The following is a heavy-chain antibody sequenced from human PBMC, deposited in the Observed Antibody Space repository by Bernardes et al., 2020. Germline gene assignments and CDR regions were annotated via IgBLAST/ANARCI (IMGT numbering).Heavy chain of an antibody. CDR3: ARPEGQPVRYYFDS. Sequence: GGSLRLSCAASGFAFHNYPIHWVRQAPGKGLEWVAVISSDGNNKYFADSVKGRFTVSRDNSQKTLYLQMNSLRPEDTAVYYCARPEGQPVRYYFDSWGQGTLVTVSS. V-gene: IGHV3-30-3*01. J-gene: IGHJ4*02. CDR1: GFAFHNYP. D-gene: IGHD2-2*01. CDR2: ISSDGNNK.